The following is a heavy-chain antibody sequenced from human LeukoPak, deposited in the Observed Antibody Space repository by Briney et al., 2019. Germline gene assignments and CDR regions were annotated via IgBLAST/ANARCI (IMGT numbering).Heavy chain of an antibody. D-gene: IGHD3-10*01. CDR2: ISGSGGST. CDR1: GFTFSSYG. CDR3: AKGASVHSENDY. V-gene: IGHV3-23*01. J-gene: IGHJ4*02. Sequence: GGSLRLSCAASGFTFSSYGMHWVRQAPGKGLEWVSAISGSGGSTYYADSVKGRFTISRDNSKNTLYLQMNSLRAEDTAVYYCAKGASVHSENDYWGQGTLVTVSS.